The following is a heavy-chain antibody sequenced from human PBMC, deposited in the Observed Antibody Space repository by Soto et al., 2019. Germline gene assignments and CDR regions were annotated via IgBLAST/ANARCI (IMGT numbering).Heavy chain of an antibody. V-gene: IGHV4-39*01. Sequence: SETLSLTCTVSGGSISSSSYYWGWIRQPPGKGLEWIGNIYYSGSTYYNPSLKSRVTISVDTSKNQFSLKLSSVTAADTAMYYCASRRSGWTFDYWGQGTPVTVSS. CDR3: ASRRSGWTFDY. D-gene: IGHD6-19*01. J-gene: IGHJ4*02. CDR2: IYYSGST. CDR1: GGSISSSSYY.